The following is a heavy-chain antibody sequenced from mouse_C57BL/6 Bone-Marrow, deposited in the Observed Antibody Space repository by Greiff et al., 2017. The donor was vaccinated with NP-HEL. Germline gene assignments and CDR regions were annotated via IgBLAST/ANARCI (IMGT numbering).Heavy chain of an antibody. CDR3: SEDSAVYYCASSLFAY. V-gene: IGHV1-87*01. J-gene: IGHJ3*01. Sequence: QVQLQQSGPELGRPWASVKISCQAFYTFSRRLHFAIRDTNYWMQWVKQRPGQGLAWFGAIYPGNGDPCYNQKFKGKATLTADKSTSAAYMQLSSLTSEDSAVYYCASSLFAYWGQGTLVTVSA. CDR2: GQGLAWFG. CDR1: YTFSRRLH.